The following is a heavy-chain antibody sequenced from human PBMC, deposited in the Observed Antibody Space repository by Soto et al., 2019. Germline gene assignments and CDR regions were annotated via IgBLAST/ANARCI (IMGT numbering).Heavy chain of an antibody. V-gene: IGHV4-4*02. CDR3: AGLVGRGKFSRLQY. J-gene: IGHJ1*01. D-gene: IGHD6-6*01. CDR1: GDSISVNTW. CDR2: ILHSGSV. Sequence: QVLLQESGPGLVKPSGTLSLTCDVSGDSISVNTWWSWVRQTPGKGLEWIGEILHSGSVNYIPSLNSRVTISIDKSKNQVALRLSSMTAADTALYYCAGLVGRGKFSRLQYWGQGTMVPVSS.